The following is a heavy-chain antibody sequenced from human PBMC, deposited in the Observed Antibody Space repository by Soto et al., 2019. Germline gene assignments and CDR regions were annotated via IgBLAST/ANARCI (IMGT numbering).Heavy chain of an antibody. D-gene: IGHD5-12*01. J-gene: IGHJ6*02. CDR2: TYYRTRWYN. CDR3: AAAQRGYLYYRLDV. CDR1: GDTVSSNRAA. V-gene: IGHV6-1*01. Sequence: PSQTLSLTCAISGDTVSSNRAAWNWIRQSPSRGLEWLGRTYYRTRWYNDYAVSVKGRITINQDPSTNQFSLQLKSVTPEDAAVYYCAAAQRGYLYYRLDVWGRGNTVTVSS.